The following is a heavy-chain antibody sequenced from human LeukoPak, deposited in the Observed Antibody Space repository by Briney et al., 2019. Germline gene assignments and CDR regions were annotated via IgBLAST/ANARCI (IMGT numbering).Heavy chain of an antibody. Sequence: ASVKVYCKVSGYTFTSYDINWERQATGQGLEWMGWMNPNSGNTGYAQKFQGRVTMTRNTSISTAYMELSSLRSEDTAVYYCARGYGKRFGELLLCYWGQGTLVTVSS. CDR2: MNPNSGNT. V-gene: IGHV1-8*01. CDR3: ARGYGKRFGELLLCY. CDR1: GYTFTSYD. D-gene: IGHD3-10*01. J-gene: IGHJ4*02.